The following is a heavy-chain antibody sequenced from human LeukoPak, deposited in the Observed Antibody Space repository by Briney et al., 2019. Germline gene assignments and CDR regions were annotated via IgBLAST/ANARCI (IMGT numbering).Heavy chain of an antibody. J-gene: IGHJ3*02. V-gene: IGHV1-8*01. CDR1: GYTFTSYD. CDR2: MNPNSGNT. Sequence: ASVKVSCKASGYTFTSYDINWVRQATGQGLEWMGWMNPNSGNTGYAQKFQGRVTMTRNTSISTAYMELSRLRSDDTAVYYCARDLVVVVVAADAFDIWGQGTMVTVSS. D-gene: IGHD2-15*01. CDR3: ARDLVVVVVAADAFDI.